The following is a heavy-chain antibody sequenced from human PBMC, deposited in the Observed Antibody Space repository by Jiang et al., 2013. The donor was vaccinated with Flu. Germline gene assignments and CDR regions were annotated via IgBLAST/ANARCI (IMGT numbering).Heavy chain of an antibody. Sequence: KPTQTLTLTCTFSGFSLSTSGMCVSWIRQPPGKALEWLARIDWDDDKYYSTSLKTRLTISKDTSKNQVVLTMTNMDPVDTATYYCARITLRRDGYLHFDYWGQGTLVTVSS. CDR1: GFSLSTSGMC. D-gene: IGHD5-24*01. J-gene: IGHJ4*02. V-gene: IGHV2-70*11. CDR3: ARITLRRDGYLHFDY. CDR2: IDWDDDK.